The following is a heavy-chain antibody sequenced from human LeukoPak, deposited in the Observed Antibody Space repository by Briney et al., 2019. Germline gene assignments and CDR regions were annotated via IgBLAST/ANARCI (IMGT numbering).Heavy chain of an antibody. J-gene: IGHJ5*02. Sequence: PSETLSLTCTVSGGSISSSSYYWGWIRQPPGKGLEWIGSIYYSGSPYYNPSLKSRVTISVDTSKSQFSLKLSSVTAADTAVYYCARHDQYCTNGVCYSWFDPWGQGTLVTVSS. CDR1: GGSISSSSYY. V-gene: IGHV4-39*01. CDR2: IYYSGSP. D-gene: IGHD2-8*01. CDR3: ARHDQYCTNGVCYSWFDP.